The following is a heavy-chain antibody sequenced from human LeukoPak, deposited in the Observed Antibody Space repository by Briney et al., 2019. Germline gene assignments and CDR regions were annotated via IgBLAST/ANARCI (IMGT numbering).Heavy chain of an antibody. Sequence: ASVKVSCKASGYTFTSYGISWVRQAPGQGLEWMGWISAYNGNTNYAQKLQGRVTMTTDTSTSTAYMELRSLRSDDTAVYYCAREPYIYDSSGDHYFDYWGQGTLVTVSP. J-gene: IGHJ4*02. V-gene: IGHV1-18*01. D-gene: IGHD3-22*01. CDR3: AREPYIYDSSGDHYFDY. CDR1: GYTFTSYG. CDR2: ISAYNGNT.